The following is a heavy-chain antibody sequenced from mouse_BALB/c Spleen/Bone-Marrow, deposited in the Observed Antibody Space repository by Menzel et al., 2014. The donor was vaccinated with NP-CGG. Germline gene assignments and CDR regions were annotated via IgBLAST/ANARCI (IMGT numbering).Heavy chain of an antibody. V-gene: IGHV1S81*02. D-gene: IGHD2-2*01. CDR3: ARSGTSWLRRSWYFDV. CDR2: INPSNGGT. CDR1: GYTFTSYY. Sequence: QVQLQQSGAELVKPGASVKLSCKASGYTFTSYYMYWVKQRPGQGLEWIGEINPSNGGTNFNEKFKSKATLTVDKSSSTAYMQRSSLTSEDAAVYYCARSGTSWLRRSWYFDVWGAGTTVTVSS. J-gene: IGHJ1*01.